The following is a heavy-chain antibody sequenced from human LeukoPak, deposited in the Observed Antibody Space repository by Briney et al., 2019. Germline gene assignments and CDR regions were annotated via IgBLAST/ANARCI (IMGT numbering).Heavy chain of an antibody. Sequence: ASVKVSCKASGGTFSSYAISWVRQAPGQGLEWMGGIITIFGTANYAQKFQGRVTITTDESTSTAYMELSSLRSEDTAVYYCARWGPAAIAKGYYYYYYMDVGGKGTTVTVSS. D-gene: IGHD2-2*02. CDR3: ARWGPAAIAKGYYYYYYMDV. V-gene: IGHV1-69*05. J-gene: IGHJ6*03. CDR1: GGTFSSYA. CDR2: IITIFGTA.